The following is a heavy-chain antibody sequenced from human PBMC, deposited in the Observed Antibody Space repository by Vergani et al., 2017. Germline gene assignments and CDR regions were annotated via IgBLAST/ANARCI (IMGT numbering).Heavy chain of an antibody. V-gene: IGHV3-21*01. CDR1: GFTFSSYS. J-gene: IGHJ4*02. CDR3: ARDLSPYYDYVWGSYRYTAGFDY. D-gene: IGHD3-16*02. CDR2: ISSSSSYI. Sequence: EVQLVESGGGLVKPGGSLRLSCAASGFTFSSYSMNWVRQAPGKGLEWVSSISSSSSYIYYADSVKGRFTISRDNSKNSLYLQMNSLRAEDKAVYYCARDLSPYYDYVWGSYRYTAGFDYWGQGTLVTVSS.